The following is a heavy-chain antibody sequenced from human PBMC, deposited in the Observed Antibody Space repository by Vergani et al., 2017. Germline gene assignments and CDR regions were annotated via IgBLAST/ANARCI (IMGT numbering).Heavy chain of an antibody. CDR2: IIPIFGTA. Sequence: QVQLVQSGAEVKKPGSSVKVSCKASGGTFSSYAISWVRQAPGQGLEWMGGIIPIFGTANYAQKFQGRVTITADKSTSTAYMELSSLRSEDTAVYYCARADSVYYYESSGLWLDWFDPWEQGTLVTVSA. CDR3: ARADSVYYYESSGLWLDWFDP. J-gene: IGHJ5*02. D-gene: IGHD3-22*01. CDR1: GGTFSSYA. V-gene: IGHV1-69*06.